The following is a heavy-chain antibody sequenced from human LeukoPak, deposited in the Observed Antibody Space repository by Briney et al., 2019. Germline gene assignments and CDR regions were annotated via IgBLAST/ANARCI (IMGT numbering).Heavy chain of an antibody. J-gene: IGHJ4*02. CDR3: AKPVRYSGYDY. V-gene: IGHV3-23*01. D-gene: IGHD5-12*01. Sequence: TGGSLRLSCAASGFTFSSYAMNWVRQAPGKGLEWVSGVSGSGGSTYYVDSVKGRFTISRDNSKNTLYLQMNSLRAEDTAVYYCAKPVRYSGYDYWGQGTLVTVSS. CDR1: GFTFSSYA. CDR2: VSGSGGST.